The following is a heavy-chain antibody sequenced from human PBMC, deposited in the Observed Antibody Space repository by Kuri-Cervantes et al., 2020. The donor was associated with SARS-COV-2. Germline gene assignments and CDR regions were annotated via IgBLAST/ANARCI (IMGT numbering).Heavy chain of an antibody. V-gene: IGHV1-2*02. CDR2: INPNSGGT. D-gene: IGHD3-10*01. CDR3: ARGVTLVRGVSLQQQSLGIEGY. Sequence: ASVKVSCKASGYTFTSYDMHWVRQAPGQGLEWMGWINPNSGGTNYAQKFQGRVTMTRDTSISTAYMELSRLRSDDTAVYYCARGVTLVRGVSLQQQSLGIEGYWGQGTLVTVSS. CDR1: GYTFTSYD. J-gene: IGHJ4*02.